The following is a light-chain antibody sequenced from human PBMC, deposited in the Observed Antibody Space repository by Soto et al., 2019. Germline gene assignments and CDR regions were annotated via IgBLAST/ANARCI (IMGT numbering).Light chain of an antibody. CDR1: QSVSSN. CDR2: DAS. Sequence: EIVMTQSPATLSVSPGERATLSCRASQSVSSNLAWYQQKPGQAPRLLIYDASTRATGIPARFSGSGSGTDFTLTISSLQSEDFAVYYCQQYNNWPLWTVGQGTKVDIK. V-gene: IGKV3-15*01. J-gene: IGKJ1*01. CDR3: QQYNNWPLWT.